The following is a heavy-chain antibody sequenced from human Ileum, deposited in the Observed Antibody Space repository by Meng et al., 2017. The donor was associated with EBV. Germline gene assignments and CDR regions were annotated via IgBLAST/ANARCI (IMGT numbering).Heavy chain of an antibody. CDR2: TNEDGRIT. CDR1: GFTFSSYW. Sequence: VRLGESGGALVQPGGSLRLSCAASGFTFSSYWMHWVRQAPGQGLVWVSRTNEDGRITNYADSVKGRFTISRDNTKNTLYLQMNSLRAEDTAVYFCSRDLAGSDDDWGQGTLVTVSS. CDR3: SRDLAGSDDD. D-gene: IGHD6-25*01. J-gene: IGHJ4*02. V-gene: IGHV3-74*01.